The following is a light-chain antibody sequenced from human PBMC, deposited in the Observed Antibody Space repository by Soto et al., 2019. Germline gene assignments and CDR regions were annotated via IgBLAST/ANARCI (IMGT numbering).Light chain of an antibody. CDR1: SGDVGGFLY. Sequence: QSALTQPASVSGSPGQSITISCTGTSGDVGGFLYVSWFQQHPGKAPKLMIYAVSNRPSGISNRFSGSKSGNTASLTISGLQAEDEADYYCSSYSSSSTLVVFGGGTQLTVL. CDR2: AVS. J-gene: IGLJ2*01. V-gene: IGLV2-14*01. CDR3: SSYSSSSTLVV.